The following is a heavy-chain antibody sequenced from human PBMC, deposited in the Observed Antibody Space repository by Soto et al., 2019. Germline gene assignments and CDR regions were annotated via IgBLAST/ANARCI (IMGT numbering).Heavy chain of an antibody. D-gene: IGHD2-15*01. CDR2: ISGSGGSS. CDR3: AKGGVVVVVAATRGFRYNWFDP. Sequence: GGSLRLSCAASGFTFSSYAMSWVRQAPGKGLEWVSAISGSGGSSYYADSVKGRFTISRDNSKNTLYLQMNSLRAEDTAVYYCAKGGVVVVVAATRGFRYNWFDPWGQGTLVTVSS. V-gene: IGHV3-23*01. CDR1: GFTFSSYA. J-gene: IGHJ5*02.